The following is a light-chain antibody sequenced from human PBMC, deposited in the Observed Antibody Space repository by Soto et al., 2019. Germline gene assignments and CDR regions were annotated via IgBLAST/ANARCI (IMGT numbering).Light chain of an antibody. CDR3: QQSYSTTRT. J-gene: IGKJ1*01. CDR2: TAS. V-gene: IGKV1-39*01. CDR1: QSISSY. Sequence: ESEMTQAPSSLSASVGDRVTITCRASQSISSYLNWYQQKPGKAPKLLIYTASSLQSGVPSRFSGSGSGTDFTLTISSLQPEDFATYYCQQSYSTTRTFGQGTKVDIK.